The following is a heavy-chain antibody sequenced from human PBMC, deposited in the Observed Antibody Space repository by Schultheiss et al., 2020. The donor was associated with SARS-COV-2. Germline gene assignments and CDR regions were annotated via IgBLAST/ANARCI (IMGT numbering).Heavy chain of an antibody. CDR2: IYTSGSS. J-gene: IGHJ5*02. V-gene: IGHV4-4*07. CDR3: ARDFMHDYDFWRGGRGWFDP. Sequence: ESLKISCTVSGGSISSYYWSWIRQPAGKGLEWIGRIYTSGSSNYNPSLKSRVTMSVDTSKNQFSLKLSSVTAADTAVYYCARDFMHDYDFWRGGRGWFDPWGQGTLVTVSS. CDR1: GGSISSYY. D-gene: IGHD3-3*01.